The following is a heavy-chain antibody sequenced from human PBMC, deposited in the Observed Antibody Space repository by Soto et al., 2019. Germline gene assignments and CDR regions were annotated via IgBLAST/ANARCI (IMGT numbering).Heavy chain of an antibody. V-gene: IGHV5-51*01. CDR1: GYSFTSYW. CDR3: ARERGVYSSSERWFHP. Sequence: GESLKISCRGSGYSFTSYWIGWVRQMPGKGLEWMGIIYPGDSDTRYSPSFQGKVTTSPDKSISTAYLQWSSLTAADTAVYYCARERGVYSSSERWFHPWGQEPLVTASS. CDR2: IYPGDSDT. D-gene: IGHD6-6*01. J-gene: IGHJ5*02.